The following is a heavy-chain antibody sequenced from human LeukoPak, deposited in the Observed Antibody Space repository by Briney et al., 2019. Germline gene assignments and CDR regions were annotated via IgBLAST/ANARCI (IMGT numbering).Heavy chain of an antibody. D-gene: IGHD2-2*01. CDR1: GGSISSYY. Sequence: SETLSLTCTVSGGSISSYYWSWIRQPPGKGLEWIGYIYYSGSANYNASLKSRVTISVDTSKNQFSLKLSSVTAADTAVYYCASLGPAALFDYWGQGTLVTVSS. J-gene: IGHJ4*02. V-gene: IGHV4-59*12. CDR3: ASLGPAALFDY. CDR2: IYYSGSA.